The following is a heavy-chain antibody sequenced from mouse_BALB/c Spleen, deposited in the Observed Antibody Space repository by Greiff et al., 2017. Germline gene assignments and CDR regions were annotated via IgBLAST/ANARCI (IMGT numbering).Heavy chain of an antibody. Sequence: QVQLQQPGAELVKPGASVKLSCKASGYTFTSYWMHWVKQRPGQGLEWIGEINPSNGRTNYNEKFKSKATLTVDKSSSTAYMQLSTLTSEDSAGYYRARTKTAMDYWGQGTSVTVSS. CDR2: INPSNGRT. V-gene: IGHV1S81*02. CDR1: GYTFTSYW. J-gene: IGHJ4*01. CDR3: ARTKTAMDY.